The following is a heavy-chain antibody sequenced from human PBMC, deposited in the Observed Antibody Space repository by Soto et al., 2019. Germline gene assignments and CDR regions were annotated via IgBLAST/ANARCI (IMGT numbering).Heavy chain of an antibody. CDR1: GFTFSSYA. V-gene: IGHV3-30-3*01. J-gene: IGHJ6*02. CDR3: ARDLPLVGATIGGYYYYYGMDV. D-gene: IGHD1-26*01. CDR2: ISYDGSNK. Sequence: QVQLVESGGGVVQPGRSLRLSCAASGFTFSSYAMHWVRQAPGKGLEWVAVISYDGSNKYYADSVKGRFTISRDNSKNTLYLQMNSLRAEDTAVYYCARDLPLVGATIGGYYYYYGMDVWGPGTTVTVSS.